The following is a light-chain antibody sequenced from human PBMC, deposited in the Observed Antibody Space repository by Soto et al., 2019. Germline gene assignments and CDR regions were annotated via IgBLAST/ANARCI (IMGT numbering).Light chain of an antibody. CDR2: DAS. Sequence: IVMTQCRATMYLCPWERAKVRCRASQSVGKYLVWYQQKPGQAPRLLIYDASNRATGIPARFSGSGSGTDFTLTISSLEPEDFAVYYCQQRGNRPPWTFGQGTKVDIK. J-gene: IGKJ1*01. CDR3: QQRGNRPPWT. V-gene: IGKV3-11*01. CDR1: QSVGKY.